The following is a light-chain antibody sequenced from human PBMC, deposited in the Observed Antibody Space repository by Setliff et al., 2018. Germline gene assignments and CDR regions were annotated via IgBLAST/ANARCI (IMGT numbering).Light chain of an antibody. Sequence: QSALAQPASVSGSPGQSITISCTGTNSDVGGYNYVSWYQQHPGKAPKLMIYDVSKRPSGVPDRFSGSKSGNTASLTISGLQAEDEADYYCCSYAGSYTSLYVFGTGTKVTVL. V-gene: IGLV2-11*01. CDR3: CSYAGSYTSLYV. J-gene: IGLJ1*01. CDR1: NSDVGGYNY. CDR2: DVS.